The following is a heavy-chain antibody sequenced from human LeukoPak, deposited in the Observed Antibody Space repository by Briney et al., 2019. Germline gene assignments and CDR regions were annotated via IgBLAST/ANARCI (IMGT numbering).Heavy chain of an antibody. J-gene: IGHJ4*02. Sequence: SETLSLTCAVYGGSLSGHYWSWIRQPPGKGLEWIGEINHSGSTNYNPSLKSRVTISVDTSKNQFSLKLNSVTAADTAVYYCARGGPLTYDIVVVVAATHMFDYWGQGTLVTVSP. D-gene: IGHD2-15*01. CDR1: GGSLSGHY. CDR3: ARGGPLTYDIVVVVAATHMFDY. V-gene: IGHV4-34*01. CDR2: INHSGST.